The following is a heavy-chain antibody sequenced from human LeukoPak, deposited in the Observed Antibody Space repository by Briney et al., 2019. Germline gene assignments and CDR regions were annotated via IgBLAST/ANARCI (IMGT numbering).Heavy chain of an antibody. D-gene: IGHD5-24*01. CDR2: INRSGST. V-gene: IGHV4-34*01. Sequence: SETLSLTCAVYGGSLSGNYWSWIRQPPGKGLEWIGEINRSGSTKYNPSLKSQVTISVDTSKNQLSLRLSSVTAADTAVYYCARGPADYNKLKPGDRDGYNYKSKRTPFDYWGQGTLVTVSS. CDR1: GGSLSGNY. CDR3: ARGPADYNKLKPGDRDGYNYKSKRTPFDY. J-gene: IGHJ4*02.